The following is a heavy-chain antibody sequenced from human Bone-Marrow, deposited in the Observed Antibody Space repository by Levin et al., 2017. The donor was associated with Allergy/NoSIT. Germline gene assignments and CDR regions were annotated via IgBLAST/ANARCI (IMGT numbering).Heavy chain of an antibody. V-gene: IGHV3-23*01. Sequence: SCAASGFTFSSYAMSWVRQAPGKGLEWVSAISGSGGSTYYADSVKGRFTISRDNSKNTLYLQMNSLRAEDTAVYYCAGGYSYGPDYYFDYWGQGTLVTVSS. CDR1: GFTFSSYA. J-gene: IGHJ4*02. CDR3: AGGYSYGPDYYFDY. D-gene: IGHD5-18*01. CDR2: ISGSGGST.